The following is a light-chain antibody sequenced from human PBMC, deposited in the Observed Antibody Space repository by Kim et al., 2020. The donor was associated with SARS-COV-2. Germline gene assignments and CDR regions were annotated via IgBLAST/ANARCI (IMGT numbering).Light chain of an antibody. V-gene: IGLV2-14*01. J-gene: IGLJ1*01. Sequence: QSALTQPASVSGSPGQSITISCTGTSSDVGRYNYVSWYQQHPGKAPKLMIYDVSERPSGVSDRFSGSKSGNMASLTISGLQAEDEGDYYCSSYASSSSYVFGTGTKVTVL. CDR2: DVS. CDR3: SSYASSSSYV. CDR1: SSDVGRYNY.